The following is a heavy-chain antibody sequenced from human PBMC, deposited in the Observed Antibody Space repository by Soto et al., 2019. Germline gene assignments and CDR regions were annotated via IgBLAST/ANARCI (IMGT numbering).Heavy chain of an antibody. D-gene: IGHD2-21*01. V-gene: IGHV1-3*01. J-gene: IGHJ5*02. CDR2: INAGNGNT. CDR1: GYTFASHH. CDR3: ARDRFVVAPTAAINCFDP. Sequence: ASVKVSCKASGYTFASHHRHWVRQAPGQRLEWMGWINAGNGNTQYSQKFQGRVTITRDTSAKTAYMELSSLRSEDTAAYYCARDRFVVAPTAAINCFDPWGQGTLVTVSS.